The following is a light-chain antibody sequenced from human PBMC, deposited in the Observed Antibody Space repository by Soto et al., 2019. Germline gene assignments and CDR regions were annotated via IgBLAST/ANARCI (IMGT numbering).Light chain of an antibody. CDR3: QQYGSSPPIT. Sequence: EIVLTQSPGTLSFSPGERATLSCRASHSVSSSYLAWYQQRPGQAPRLLIYGASNRATGIPDRFSGSGSGTDFTLTISRLEPEDFAVYYCQQYGSSPPITFGQGTRLEIK. CDR2: GAS. J-gene: IGKJ5*01. CDR1: HSVSSSY. V-gene: IGKV3-20*01.